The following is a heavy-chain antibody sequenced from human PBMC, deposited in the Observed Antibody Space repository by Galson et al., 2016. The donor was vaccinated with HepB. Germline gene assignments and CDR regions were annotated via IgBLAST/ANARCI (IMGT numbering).Heavy chain of an antibody. J-gene: IGHJ6*02. CDR3: GKDWGSLWESSGKGMDV. V-gene: IGHV3-43*01. CDR1: GFTFDDYT. CDR2: ISWDGRSP. D-gene: IGHD3-10*01. Sequence: SLRLSCAASGFTFDDYTMHWVRQAPGKGLEWVSLISWDGRSPDYADSVKGRFTISRDNSKNSLYLQMNSLRTEDTALYYCGKDWGSLWESSGKGMDVWGQGTTVTVS.